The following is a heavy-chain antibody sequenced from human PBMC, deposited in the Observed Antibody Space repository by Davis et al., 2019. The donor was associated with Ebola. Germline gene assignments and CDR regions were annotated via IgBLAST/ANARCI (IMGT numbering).Heavy chain of an antibody. Sequence: ASVKVSCKASGYTFTGYYMHWVRQAPGQGLEWMGWISAYNGNTNYAQKLQGRVTMTTDTSTSTAYMELRSLRSDDTAVYYCARRYCTNGVCPDYWGQGTLVTVSS. D-gene: IGHD2-8*01. CDR2: ISAYNGNT. J-gene: IGHJ4*02. V-gene: IGHV1-18*04. CDR1: GYTFTGYY. CDR3: ARRYCTNGVCPDY.